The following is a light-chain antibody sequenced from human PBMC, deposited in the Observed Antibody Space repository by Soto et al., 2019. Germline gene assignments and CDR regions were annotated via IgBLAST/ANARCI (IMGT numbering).Light chain of an antibody. J-gene: IGKJ2*02. CDR3: QPRYSTPRT. Sequence: DIQMTQSPSSLSASVGDRVTITCRASQSISTYLNWYQQKVGKAPNLLIYAASSLQRGVPSRFSGRGTGTEFTLTISSLQPEDFATYYCQPRYSTPRTFGQGTKLEIK. CDR1: QSISTY. CDR2: AAS. V-gene: IGKV1-39*01.